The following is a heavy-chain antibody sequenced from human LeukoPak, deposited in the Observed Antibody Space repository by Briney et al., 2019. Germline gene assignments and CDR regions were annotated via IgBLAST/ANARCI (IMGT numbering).Heavy chain of an antibody. J-gene: IGHJ6*03. CDR2: INPNSGGT. V-gene: IGHV1-2*02. CDR1: GYTFTGYY. D-gene: IGHD5-12*01. CDR3: ASGGWLLDYHYYMDV. Sequence: ASVKVSCKASGYTFTGYYMHWVRQAPGQGLEWMGWINPNSGGTNYAQKFQGRVTMTRDTSISTAYMELSRLRSDDTAVYYCASGGWLLDYHYYMDVWGKGTTVTVSS.